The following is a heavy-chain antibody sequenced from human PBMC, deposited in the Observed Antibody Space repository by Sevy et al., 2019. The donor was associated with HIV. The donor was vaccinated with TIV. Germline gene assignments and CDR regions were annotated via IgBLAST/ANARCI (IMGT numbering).Heavy chain of an antibody. CDR2: INHSGST. CDR1: GGSFSGYY. CDR3: ARKFVHLYCSGGSCYQYNWFDP. J-gene: IGHJ5*02. Sequence: SQTLSLTCAVYGGSFSGYYWSWIRQPPGKGLEWIGEINHSGSTNYNPSLKSRVTISVDTSKNQFSLKLNSLTAADTAVNYCARKFVHLYCSGGSCYQYNWFDPWGQGTLVTVSS. D-gene: IGHD2-15*01. V-gene: IGHV4-34*01.